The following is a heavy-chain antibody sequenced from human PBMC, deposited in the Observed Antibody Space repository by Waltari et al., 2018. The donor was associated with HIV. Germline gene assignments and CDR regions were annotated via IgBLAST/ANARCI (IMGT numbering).Heavy chain of an antibody. CDR2: INSDGSST. Sequence: EVQLVESGGGLVQPGGSLRRSCSASGFTFSNYWMHCVRQAPGKGLVLVSRINSDGSSTNYAGSVKGRFTVSRDNAKNTLYLQMNSLRAEDTAVYYCARDLYSRNGDDYWGQGTLVTVSS. D-gene: IGHD6-13*01. V-gene: IGHV3-74*01. CDR3: ARDLYSRNGDDY. J-gene: IGHJ4*02. CDR1: GFTFSNYW.